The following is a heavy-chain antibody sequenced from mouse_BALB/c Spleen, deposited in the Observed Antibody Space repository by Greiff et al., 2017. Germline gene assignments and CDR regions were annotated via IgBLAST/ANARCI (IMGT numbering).Heavy chain of an antibody. Sequence: EVKLEESGGGLVQPGGSMKLSCVASGFTFSNYWMNWVRQSPEKGLEWVAEIRLKSNNYATHYAESVKGRFTISRDDSKSSVYLQMNNLRAEDTGIYYCARRGNYYGSSLYWGQGTTLTVSS. J-gene: IGHJ2*01. CDR2: IRLKSNNYAT. CDR1: GFTFSNYW. D-gene: IGHD1-1*01. CDR3: ARRGNYYGSSLY. V-gene: IGHV6-6*02.